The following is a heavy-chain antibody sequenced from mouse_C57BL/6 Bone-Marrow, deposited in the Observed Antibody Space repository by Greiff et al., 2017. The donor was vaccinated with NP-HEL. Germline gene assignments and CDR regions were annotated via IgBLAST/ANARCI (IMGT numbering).Heavy chain of an antibody. CDR2: IYPGGGYT. D-gene: IGHD4-1*02. CDR1: GYTFTNYW. Sequence: QVQLQQSGAELVRPGTSVKMSCKASGYTFTNYWIGWAKQRPGHGLEWIGDIYPGGGYTNYNEKFKGKAPLTADKSSSTAYMQFSSLTSEDSAIYYCARRNWDGRSDYWGQGTTLTVSS. CDR3: ARRNWDGRSDY. J-gene: IGHJ2*01. V-gene: IGHV1-63*01.